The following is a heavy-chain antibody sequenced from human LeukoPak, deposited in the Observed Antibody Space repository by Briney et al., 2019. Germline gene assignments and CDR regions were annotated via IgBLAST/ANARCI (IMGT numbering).Heavy chain of an antibody. Sequence: KPSETLSLTCTVSGGSVSSGSYYWSWIRQPPGKGLEWIGYVYNSGSTDYNPSLKSRVTISVDTSKNQFSLKVNSVTASDTAVYYCVRDRELYYWGQGILVTVSS. CDR3: VRDRELYY. D-gene: IGHD1-26*01. CDR1: GGSVSSGSYY. J-gene: IGHJ4*02. CDR2: VYNSGST. V-gene: IGHV4-61*01.